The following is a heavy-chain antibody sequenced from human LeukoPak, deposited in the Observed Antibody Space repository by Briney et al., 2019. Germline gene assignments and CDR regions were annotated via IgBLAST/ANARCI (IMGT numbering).Heavy chain of an antibody. CDR2: ISGSGGRT. CDR3: AKALLLFSSDYFDY. D-gene: IGHD3-10*01. CDR1: GFTVSSNY. V-gene: IGHV3-23*01. J-gene: IGHJ4*02. Sequence: GGSLRLSCAASGFTVSSNYMTWVRQAPGQGLEWVSAISGSGGRTYYADSLKGRFTISRDNSKNTLYLQMNSLRAEDTAVYYCAKALLLFSSDYFDYWGQGTLVTVSS.